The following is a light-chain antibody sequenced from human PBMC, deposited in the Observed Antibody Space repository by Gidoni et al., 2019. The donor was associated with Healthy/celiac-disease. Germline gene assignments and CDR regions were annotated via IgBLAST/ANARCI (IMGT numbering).Light chain of an antibody. CDR3: QQYNSYSRT. J-gene: IGKJ1*01. Sequence: DIQMTQSPSTLSASVGDRVTITCRASQSISSWLAWYQQKPGKAPKLLIYKASSLESGVPSRFNGSGSGTEFTLTISSLQPDDFATYYCQQYNSYSRTFXQXTKVEIK. CDR2: KAS. V-gene: IGKV1-5*03. CDR1: QSISSW.